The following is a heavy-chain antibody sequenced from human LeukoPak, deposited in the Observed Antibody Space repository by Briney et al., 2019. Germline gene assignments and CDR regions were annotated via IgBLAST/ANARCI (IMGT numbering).Heavy chain of an antibody. V-gene: IGHV3-66*04. CDR2: IYSGGST. J-gene: IGHJ3*02. Sequence: PGGSLRLSCAASGFSVSRNYMTWVRQAPGEGLEWVSLIYSGGSTSYADSVKGRFTISRDNSKNTLYLQMNSLRAEDTAVYYCARLDGSSFWKAFDIWGQGTMVTVSS. CDR1: GFSVSRNY. CDR3: ARLDGSSFWKAFDI. D-gene: IGHD6-6*01.